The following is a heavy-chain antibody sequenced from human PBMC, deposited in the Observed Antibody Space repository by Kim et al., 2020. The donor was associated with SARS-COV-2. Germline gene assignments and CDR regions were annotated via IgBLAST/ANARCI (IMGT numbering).Heavy chain of an antibody. V-gene: IGHV3-30*18. J-gene: IGHJ6*02. CDR2: ISYEASKK. CDR3: DKDKSFCIITFGGESGGMDV. CDR1: GFNFNNFG. Sequence: GGSLRLSCAASGFNFNNFGMHWVRQAPGKGLEWVALISYEASKKYYADSLKGRFTISRASSKNTLYLQMESLRPQDTAVYFCDKDKSFCIITFGGESGGMDVWGQGTTVTVSS. D-gene: IGHD3-16*01.